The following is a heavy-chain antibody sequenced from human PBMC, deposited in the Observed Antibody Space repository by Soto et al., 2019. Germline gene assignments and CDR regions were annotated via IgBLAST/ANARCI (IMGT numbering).Heavy chain of an antibody. J-gene: IGHJ4*02. D-gene: IGHD3-22*01. V-gene: IGHV3-7*01. CDR1: GFTFSSYW. CDR3: ASAQYYYDSSGYYYYFDY. CDR2: IKQDGSEK. Sequence: GALLRSCSTSGFTFSSYWMTWVRQAPGKGLEWVANIKQDGSEKYYVDSVKGRFTISRDNAKNSPYLQMNSLRAEDTAVYYCASAQYYYDSSGYYYYFDYWGQGTLVTVSS.